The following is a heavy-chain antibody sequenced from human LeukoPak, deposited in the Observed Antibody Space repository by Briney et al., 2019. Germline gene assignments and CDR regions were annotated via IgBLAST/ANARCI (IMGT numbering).Heavy chain of an antibody. CDR2: ISSSTSYI. CDR1: GFTFSSYS. J-gene: IGHJ4*02. D-gene: IGHD4-17*01. V-gene: IGHV3-21*01. CDR3: ARAGGSTVSHSDY. Sequence: GGSLRLSCAASGFTFSSYSTNWIRQAPGKGLEWVSSISSSTSYIYYADSVKGRFTISKDNAKNSLYLQMNSLRAEDTAVYYCARAGGSTVSHSDYWGQGTLVTVSS.